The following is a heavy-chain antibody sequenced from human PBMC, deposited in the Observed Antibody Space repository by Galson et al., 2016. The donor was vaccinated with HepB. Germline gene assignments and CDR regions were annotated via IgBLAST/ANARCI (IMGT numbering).Heavy chain of an antibody. CDR1: GFTFRSNV. Sequence: SLRLSCAASGFTFRSNVINWVRQAPGKGLEWVSGISGSGGSTYYADSVRGRFTISRDNSKNTLYLQMNSLRAEDTAVYYCAKDLLGGTCIPYFFDYWGQGTLVTVSS. CDR2: ISGSGGST. J-gene: IGHJ4*02. CDR3: AKDLLGGTCIPYFFDY. D-gene: IGHD2-15*01. V-gene: IGHV3-23*01.